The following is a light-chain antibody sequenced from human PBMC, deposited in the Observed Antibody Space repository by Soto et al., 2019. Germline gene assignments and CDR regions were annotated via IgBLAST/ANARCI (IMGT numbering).Light chain of an antibody. J-gene: IGKJ4*01. CDR2: DAS. Sequence: EIVLTQSPATLSLSAGERATLSCRASQSISTYLAWYQQRPGQAPRLLIYDASNRATGIPARFSGSGSGTDFTLSISSLEPEGFAVYYCQQRHTWPLTFGGGTKVEIK. V-gene: IGKV3-11*01. CDR3: QQRHTWPLT. CDR1: QSISTY.